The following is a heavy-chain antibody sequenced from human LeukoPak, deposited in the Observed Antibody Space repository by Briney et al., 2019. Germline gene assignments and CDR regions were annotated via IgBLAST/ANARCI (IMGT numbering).Heavy chain of an antibody. D-gene: IGHD5-12*01. Sequence: GGALRLSCAAPGVTFDDYGMSWVRHAPGEGLERGSGVIWGCGRTCYADSVQGRCTISIDNAKNSLYLQMNSLRAEDTALYYCARGRYSGYDSTKGNWFDPWGQGTLVSVSS. J-gene: IGHJ5*02. CDR3: ARGRYSGYDSTKGNWFDP. CDR1: GVTFDDYG. CDR2: VIWGCGRT. V-gene: IGHV3-20*04.